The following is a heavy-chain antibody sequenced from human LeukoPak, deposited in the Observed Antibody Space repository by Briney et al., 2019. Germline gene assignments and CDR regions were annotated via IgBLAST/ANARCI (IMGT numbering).Heavy chain of an antibody. V-gene: IGHV1-69*04. CDR3: ARDRTRALGRQYNWFDP. CDR1: GGTFSSYA. J-gene: IGHJ5*02. D-gene: IGHD1-14*01. CDR2: IIPILGIA. Sequence: SVKVSCKASGGTFSSYAISWVRQAPGQGLEWMGRIIPILGIANYSQKFQGRVTITADKSTSIAYMELSSLRSEDTAVYYCARDRTRALGRQYNWFDPWGQGTLVTVSS.